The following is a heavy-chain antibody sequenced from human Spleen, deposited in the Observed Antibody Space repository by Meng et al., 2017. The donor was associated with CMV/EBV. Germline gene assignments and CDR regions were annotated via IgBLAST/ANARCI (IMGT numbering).Heavy chain of an antibody. CDR3: AKDLESAFDI. V-gene: IGHV3-30*02. CDR2: IWYDGTDK. Sequence: GESLKISCAASGFTFNNYWMSWVRQAPGKGLEWVAFIWYDGTDKSYADSVKGRFTISRDNSKNTLFLQMNSLTAEDTSVYYCAKDLESAFDIWGQGTRVTVSS. CDR1: GFTFNNYW. J-gene: IGHJ3*02.